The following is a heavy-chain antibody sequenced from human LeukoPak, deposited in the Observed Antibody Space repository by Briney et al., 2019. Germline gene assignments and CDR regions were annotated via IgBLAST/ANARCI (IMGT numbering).Heavy chain of an antibody. CDR3: ARGVVPAAILDGFDP. CDR1: GGTFSSYA. CDR2: IIPILGTA. V-gene: IGHV1-69*13. J-gene: IGHJ5*02. D-gene: IGHD2-2*02. Sequence: ASVKVSCKASGGTFSSYAISWVRQAPGQGLEWMGGIIPILGTANYAQKFQGRVTITADESTSTAYMELSSLRSEDTAVYYCARGVVPAAILDGFDPWGQGTLVTVSS.